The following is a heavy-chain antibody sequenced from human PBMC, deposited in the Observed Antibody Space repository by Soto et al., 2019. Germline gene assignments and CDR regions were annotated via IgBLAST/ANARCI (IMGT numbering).Heavy chain of an antibody. Sequence: ASVKVSCKVSGYTLTELSMHWVRQAPGKGLEWMGGFDPEDGETIYAQKFQGRVTMTEDTSTDTAYMELSSLRSEDTAVYYCASRLHYDGTPTPYYWGQGTLVTVSS. D-gene: IGHD3-22*01. J-gene: IGHJ4*02. CDR2: FDPEDGET. V-gene: IGHV1-24*01. CDR3: ASRLHYDGTPTPYY. CDR1: GYTLTELS.